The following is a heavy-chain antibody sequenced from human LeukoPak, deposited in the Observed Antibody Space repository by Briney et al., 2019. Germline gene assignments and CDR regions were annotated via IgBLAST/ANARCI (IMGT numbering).Heavy chain of an antibody. D-gene: IGHD2-21*01. CDR3: AKGGGDYYFDY. CDR2: INAGGGST. J-gene: IGHJ4*02. CDR1: GFTFSSYA. Sequence: PGGSLRLSCAASGFTFSSYAMSWVRQAPGKGLEWVSAINAGGGSTHNADSVKGRLTISRAISKSTVYLQMNTLRADDTAVYYCAKGGGDYYFDYWGQGTLVTVSS. V-gene: IGHV3-23*01.